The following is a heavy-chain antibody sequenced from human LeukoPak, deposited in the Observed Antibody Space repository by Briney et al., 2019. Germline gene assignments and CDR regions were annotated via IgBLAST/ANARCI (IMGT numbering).Heavy chain of an antibody. J-gene: IGHJ4*02. CDR1: GGSISSYY. CDR3: ARDGGSGWYDY. D-gene: IGHD6-19*01. CDR2: ISSSGST. Sequence: SETLSLTCTVSGGSISSYYWNWIRQPAGKGLEWIGRISSSGSTNYNPSLKSRVAMSVETSKNQFSLKLNSVTAADTAVYYCARDGGSGWYDYWGQGTLVTVSS. V-gene: IGHV4-4*07.